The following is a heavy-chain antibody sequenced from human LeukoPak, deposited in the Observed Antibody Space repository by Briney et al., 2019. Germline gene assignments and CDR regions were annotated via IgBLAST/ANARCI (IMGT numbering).Heavy chain of an antibody. CDR1: GGSISSSSYY. Sequence: SETLSLTCTVSGGSISSSSYYWGWIRQPPGKGLEWIGSIYYSGSTYYNPSLKSRVTISVDTSKNQFSLKLSSVTAADTAVYYCARDRGYSYGRYYFDDWGQGTLVTVSS. CDR3: ARDRGYSYGRYYFDD. V-gene: IGHV4-39*07. D-gene: IGHD5-18*01. J-gene: IGHJ4*02. CDR2: IYYSGST.